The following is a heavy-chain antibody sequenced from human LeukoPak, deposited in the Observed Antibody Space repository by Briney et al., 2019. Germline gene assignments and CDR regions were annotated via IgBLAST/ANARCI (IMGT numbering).Heavy chain of an antibody. J-gene: IGHJ4*02. CDR2: ISWSSGNYI. D-gene: IGHD6-19*01. V-gene: IGHV3-21*01. Sequence: GGSLRLSCAASGFTFSSYAMNWVRQAPGKGLEWVSSISWSSGNYIYYAESVKGRFTISRDNAKNSLYLQMDSLRVEDTAVYYCAREERSMAGTGATAAIDYWGQGTPVAVSS. CDR3: AREERSMAGTGATAAIDY. CDR1: GFTFSSYA.